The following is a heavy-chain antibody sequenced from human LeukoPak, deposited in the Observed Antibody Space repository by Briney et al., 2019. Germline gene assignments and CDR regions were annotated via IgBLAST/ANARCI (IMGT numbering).Heavy chain of an antibody. Sequence: ASVKVSCKASGYTFTSYDINWVRQATGQGLEWMGWMNPNSGNTGYAQKFQGRVTMTRNTSISTAYMELSSLRSEDTAVYYCARGYSSGWYHPVSYWGQGTLVTVSS. V-gene: IGHV1-8*01. D-gene: IGHD6-19*01. CDR1: GYTFTSYD. J-gene: IGHJ4*02. CDR2: MNPNSGNT. CDR3: ARGYSSGWYHPVSY.